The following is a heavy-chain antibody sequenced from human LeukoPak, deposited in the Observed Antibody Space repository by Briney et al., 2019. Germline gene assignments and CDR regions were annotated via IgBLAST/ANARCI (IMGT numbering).Heavy chain of an antibody. CDR3: ARVLVGYCSGGSCKNYYGMDV. J-gene: IGHJ6*02. V-gene: IGHV4-30-2*01. CDR1: GGSISSGGYS. CDR2: IYHSGST. D-gene: IGHD2-15*01. Sequence: SETLSLTCAVSGGSISSGGYSWSWTRQPPGKGLEWIGYIYHSGSTYYNPSLKSRVTISVDRSKNQFSLKLSSVTAADTAVYYCARVLVGYCSGGSCKNYYGMDVWGQGTTVTVSS.